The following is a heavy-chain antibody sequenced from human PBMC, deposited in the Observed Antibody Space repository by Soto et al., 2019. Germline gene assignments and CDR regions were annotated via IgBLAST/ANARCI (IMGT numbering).Heavy chain of an antibody. CDR2: IKRRTENETT. V-gene: IGHV3-15*01. D-gene: IGHD3-3*01. CDR3: VTVLPRANSWFDS. Sequence: GGSLRLSCAARGFTFSNVGLSWVRQGPGKGLEGLGRIKRRTENETTDYASPARGRSIISRDDSKNMLHLQLHSLTSADPGVCYGVTVLPRANSWFDSWGQGTPVTVSS. CDR1: GFTFSNVG. J-gene: IGHJ5*01.